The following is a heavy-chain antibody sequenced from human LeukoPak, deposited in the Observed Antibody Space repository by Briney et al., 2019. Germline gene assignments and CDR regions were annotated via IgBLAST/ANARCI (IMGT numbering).Heavy chain of an antibody. CDR1: GFTVSSNS. Sequence: PGGSLRLSCTVSGFTVSSNSMSWVRQAPGKGLEWVSVIYSGGSTYYADSVKGRFTISRDNSKNTLYLQMNSLRAEDTAVYYCARELYSSGWYDYMDVWGKGTTVTISS. V-gene: IGHV3-53*01. J-gene: IGHJ6*03. D-gene: IGHD6-19*01. CDR3: ARELYSSGWYDYMDV. CDR2: IYSGGST.